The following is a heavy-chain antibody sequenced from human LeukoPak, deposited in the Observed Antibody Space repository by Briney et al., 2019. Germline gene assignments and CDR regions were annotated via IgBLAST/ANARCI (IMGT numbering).Heavy chain of an antibody. CDR3: ARDSSAYFDY. CDR1: GFTFSSYA. CDR2: ISYDGSNK. V-gene: IGHV3-30-3*01. Sequence: GRSLRLSCAASGFTFSSYAMHWVRQAPGKGLEWVAVISYDGSNKYYADSVKGRFTISRDNSKNTLYLQMNSLRAEDTAVYYCARDSSAYFDYRDQGTLVTVSS. J-gene: IGHJ4*02.